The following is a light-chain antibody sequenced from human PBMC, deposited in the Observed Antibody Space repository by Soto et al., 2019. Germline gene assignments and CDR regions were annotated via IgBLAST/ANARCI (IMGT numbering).Light chain of an antibody. CDR2: ELR. J-gene: IGLJ2*01. CDR1: SSDVGIYKD. V-gene: IGLV2-14*01. Sequence: QSALTQPASVSGSPGQSITISCTATSSDVGIYKDVSWYQQHPGKAPKLMISELRNRPSGVSNRFSGSKPGNTASLTISGLQAEDEADYCCSSYTPNSSPSVVFGGGTKLTVL. CDR3: SSYTPNSSPSVV.